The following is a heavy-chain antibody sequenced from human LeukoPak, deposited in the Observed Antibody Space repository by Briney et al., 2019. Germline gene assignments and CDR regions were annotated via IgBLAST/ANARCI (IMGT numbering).Heavy chain of an antibody. CDR1: GFIFNKHA. Sequence: GGSLRLSCAASGFIFNKHAMSWVRQAPGKGLEWVSGLSGSGGSTDYADSVKGRFTISRDNSKNTLYLQMNSLRAEDTAVYYCAKAEGDYYLPAFDIWGQGTMVTVSS. CDR2: LSGSGGST. J-gene: IGHJ3*02. V-gene: IGHV3-23*01. CDR3: AKAEGDYYLPAFDI. D-gene: IGHD2-21*02.